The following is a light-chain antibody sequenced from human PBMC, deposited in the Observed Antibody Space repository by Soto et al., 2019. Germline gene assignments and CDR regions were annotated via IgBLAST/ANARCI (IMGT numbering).Light chain of an antibody. V-gene: IGLV7-46*01. CDR3: LLSYSEARV. CDR2: ATY. Sequence: QAVVTQEPSLTVSPGGTVTLTCCSSTGPVTSGHYPYWFQQKPGQAPRTLLYATYYKHSWTPARFSGSLLWGKAALTLSGAQSEDEAAYYCLLSYSEARVFVGGTELTVL. J-gene: IGLJ3*02. CDR1: TGPVTSGHY.